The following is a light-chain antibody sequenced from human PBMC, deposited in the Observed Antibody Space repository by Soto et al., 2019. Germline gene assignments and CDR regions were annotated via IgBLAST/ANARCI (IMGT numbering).Light chain of an antibody. Sequence: DIQMTQSPSTLSAFVGDRVSITCRASQSISNWLAWYQQKPGKAPKLLIYDVSTLQSGVPSRFSGSGSGTEITLTISSLQPDDFATYYCQQYNSYSTFGQGTKVDIK. CDR3: QQYNSYST. CDR2: DVS. CDR1: QSISNW. V-gene: IGKV1-5*01. J-gene: IGKJ1*01.